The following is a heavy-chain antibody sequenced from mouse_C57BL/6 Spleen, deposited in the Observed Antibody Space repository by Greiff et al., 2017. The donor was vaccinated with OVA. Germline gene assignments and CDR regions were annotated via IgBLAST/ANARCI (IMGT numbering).Heavy chain of an antibody. CDR2: IDPSDSYT. V-gene: IGHV1-50*01. CDR1: GYTFTSYC. J-gene: IGHJ2*01. Sequence: VQLQQPGAELVKPGASVKLSCKASGYTFTSYCMQWVQQRPGQGLAWIGDIDPSDSYTNYNHKFKGKATFTVDTYSSTTYMQLSSRTSEDSAVYYCARGLVRRRYFDYWGQGTTLTVSS. D-gene: IGHD1-1*01. CDR3: ARGLVRRRYFDY.